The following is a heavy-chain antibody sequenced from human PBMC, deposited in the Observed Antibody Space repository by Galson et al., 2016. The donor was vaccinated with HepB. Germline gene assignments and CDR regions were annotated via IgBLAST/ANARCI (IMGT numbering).Heavy chain of an antibody. Sequence: SLRLSCAASGFTFSTYTMSWVRQAPGQGLEWVSSISSSGTYISYADSMKGRFTTSRDSAKNSPYLQMNSLRVEDTAVYYCARDGSHDFWSGYFPDKTKKNHPFDVWGQGTTVTVSS. J-gene: IGHJ6*02. CDR3: ARDGSHDFWSGYFPDKTKKNHPFDV. CDR2: ISSSGTYI. V-gene: IGHV3-21*01. D-gene: IGHD3-3*01. CDR1: GFTFSTYT.